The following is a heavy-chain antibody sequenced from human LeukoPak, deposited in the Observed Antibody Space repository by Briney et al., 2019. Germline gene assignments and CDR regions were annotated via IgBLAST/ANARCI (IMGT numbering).Heavy chain of an antibody. D-gene: IGHD3-22*01. V-gene: IGHV3-53*01. J-gene: IGHJ4*02. CDR3: AGGIGGFYDSSGYYNY. CDR1: GFTVSSNY. Sequence: PGGSLRLSCAASGFTVSSNYMSWVRQAPGKGLEWVSVIYSGVTTYYAESVKGRFTISRDNPKNTLFLQMNSLRAEDTAVYYCAGGIGGFYDSSGYYNYWGQGTLVTVSS. CDR2: IYSGVTT.